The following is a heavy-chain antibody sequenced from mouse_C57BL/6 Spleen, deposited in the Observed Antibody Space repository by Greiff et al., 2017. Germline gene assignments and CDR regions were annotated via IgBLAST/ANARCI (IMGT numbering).Heavy chain of an antibody. J-gene: IGHJ2*01. V-gene: IGHV1-22*01. CDR3: SRWILYYFDY. Sequence: VQLKESGPELVKPGASVKMSCKASGYTFTDYNMHWVKQSHGKSLEWIGYINPNNGGTSYNQKFKGKATLTVNKSSSTAYMELRMLTSEDSAVYYCSRWILYYFDYWGHGTTLSVSS. CDR2: INPNNGGT. CDR1: GYTFTDYN.